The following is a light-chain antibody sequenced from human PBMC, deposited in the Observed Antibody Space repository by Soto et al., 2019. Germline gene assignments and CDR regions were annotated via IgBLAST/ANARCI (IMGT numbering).Light chain of an antibody. V-gene: IGKV3-15*01. CDR3: QQYFEWPPMT. J-gene: IGKJ1*01. Sequence: EVVMTQSPATLSVSPGERATLSCRASETVATNLAWYQQKPGQAPRLLISGASTRAAGISDRFRGSGSGKEFTLTISSLRSEDSAIYYCQQYFEWPPMTFGQGTKVEI. CDR1: ETVATN. CDR2: GAS.